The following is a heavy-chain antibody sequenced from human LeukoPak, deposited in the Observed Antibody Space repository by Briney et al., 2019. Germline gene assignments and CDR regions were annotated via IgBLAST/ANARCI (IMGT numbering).Heavy chain of an antibody. V-gene: IGHV1-46*01. CDR1: GYTFTSYY. J-gene: IGHJ4*01. CDR3: AREDSSWMGDY. D-gene: IGHD3-22*01. Sequence: GASVKVSCKASGYTFTSYYMHWVRQAPGQGLEWMGIINPSGGSTSYAQKFQGRVTMARDTSTSTVYMELSSLRSEDTAVYYCAREDSSWMGDYWGQGTLVTVSS. CDR2: INPSGGST.